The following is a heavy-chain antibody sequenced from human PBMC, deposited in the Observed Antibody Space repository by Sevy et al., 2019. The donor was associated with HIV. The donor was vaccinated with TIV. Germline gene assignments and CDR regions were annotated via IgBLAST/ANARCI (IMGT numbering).Heavy chain of an antibody. D-gene: IGHD3-22*01. CDR3: ARVRSSGYYGGDYYDYGVDV. CDR1: GFTFSDYP. V-gene: IGHV3-21*01. Sequence: GGSLRLSCAASGFTFSDYPMTWVRQAPGKGLEWVSSISSSSSFIYYADSVKGRFTISRDNAKNSLYLQMNSLRAEDPAIYYCARVRSSGYYGGDYYDYGVDVWGQGTTVTVSS. CDR2: ISSSSSFI. J-gene: IGHJ6*02.